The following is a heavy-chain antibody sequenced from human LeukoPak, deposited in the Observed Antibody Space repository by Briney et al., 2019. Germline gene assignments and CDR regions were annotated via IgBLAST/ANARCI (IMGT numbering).Heavy chain of an antibody. CDR3: ASSNHFWSGYYLLDY. V-gene: IGHV4-39*01. J-gene: IGHJ4*02. CDR2: IYYSGRT. Sequence: SETLSLTCTVSGGSISSSSYYWGWIRQPPGKGLEWIGNIYYSGRTYYNPSLKSRVTISVDTSKNQFSLKLSSVTATDTAVYYCASSNHFWSGYYLLDYWGQGTLVTVSS. D-gene: IGHD3-3*02. CDR1: GGSISSSSYY.